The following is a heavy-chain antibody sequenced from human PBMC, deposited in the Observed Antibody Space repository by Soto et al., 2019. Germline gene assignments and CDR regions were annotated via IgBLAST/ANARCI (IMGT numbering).Heavy chain of an antibody. CDR3: ARGPEYCSGGSCLGWFDP. CDR2: ISSSSSTI. Sequence: GGSLRLSCAASGFTFSSYSMNWVRQAPGKGLEWVSYISSSSSTIYYADSVKGRFTISRDNAKNSLYLQMNSLRAEDTAVYYCARGPEYCSGGSCLGWFDPWGQGTLVTVSS. V-gene: IGHV3-48*01. CDR1: GFTFSSYS. J-gene: IGHJ5*02. D-gene: IGHD2-15*01.